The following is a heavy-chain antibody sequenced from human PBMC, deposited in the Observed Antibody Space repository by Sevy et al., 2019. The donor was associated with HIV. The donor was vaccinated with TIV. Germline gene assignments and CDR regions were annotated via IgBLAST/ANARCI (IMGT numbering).Heavy chain of an antibody. D-gene: IGHD2-2*02. CDR3: ARDLTAYCSSTSCYRAPGMDV. CDR1: GFTFSSYG. CDR2: IWYDGSNK. Sequence: GGSLRLSCAASGFTFSSYGMHWVRQAPVKGLEWVAVIWYDGSNKYYADSVKGRFTISRDNSKNTLYLQMNSLRAEDTAVYYCARDLTAYCSSTSCYRAPGMDVWGQGTTVTVSS. V-gene: IGHV3-33*01. J-gene: IGHJ6*02.